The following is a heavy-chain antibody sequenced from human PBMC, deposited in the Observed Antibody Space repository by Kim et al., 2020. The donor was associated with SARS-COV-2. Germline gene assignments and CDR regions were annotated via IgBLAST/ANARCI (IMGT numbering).Heavy chain of an antibody. Sequence: YYADSVKGRFTISRDNAKYSLYLQMNSLRAEDTAVYYCASQRSSTRRLDYWGQGTLVTVSS. V-gene: IGHV3-48*04. J-gene: IGHJ4*02. D-gene: IGHD6-6*01. CDR3: ASQRSSTRRLDY.